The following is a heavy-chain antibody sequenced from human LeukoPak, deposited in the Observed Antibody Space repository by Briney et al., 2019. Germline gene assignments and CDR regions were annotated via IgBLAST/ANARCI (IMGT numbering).Heavy chain of an antibody. CDR3: ARAHHQDGYNLFDY. V-gene: IGHV1-69*04. Sequence: SVKVSCKVSGYTLTELSMHWVRQAPGQGLEWMGRIIPILGIANYAQKFQGRVTITADKSTSTAYMELSSLRSEDTAVYYCARAHHQDGYNLFDYWGQGTLVTVSS. J-gene: IGHJ4*02. CDR2: IIPILGIA. D-gene: IGHD5-24*01. CDR1: GYTLTELS.